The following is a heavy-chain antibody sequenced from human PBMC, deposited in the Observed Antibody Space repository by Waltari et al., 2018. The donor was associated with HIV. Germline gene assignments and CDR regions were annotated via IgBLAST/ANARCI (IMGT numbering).Heavy chain of an antibody. J-gene: IGHJ6*02. V-gene: IGHV3-7*01. CDR1: GVSLCSEW. CDR2: IKQDGGEK. Sequence: EGQLVESGGDLVQAGGSVRLSWVAAGVSLCSEWMSGVRRAPGKGLEWVANIKQDGGEKYYVASVQGRFTISRDNAKNLVFLQMNSLRAEDTAVYYCASHRYSGYDKYFYDYYGMDVWGQGTTVTVSS. D-gene: IGHD5-12*01. CDR3: ASHRYSGYDKYFYDYYGMDV.